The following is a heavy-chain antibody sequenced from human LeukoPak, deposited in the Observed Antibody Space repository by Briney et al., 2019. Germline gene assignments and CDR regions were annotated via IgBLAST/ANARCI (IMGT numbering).Heavy chain of an antibody. J-gene: IGHJ3*02. D-gene: IGHD6-6*01. Sequence: GGSLRLSCAASGFTFSSYGMHWVRQAPGKGLEWVAFIRYDGSNKYYADSVKGRFTISRDNSKNTLYLQMNSLRAEDTAVYYCAKDLSPSIAARGPAFDIWGQGTMVTVSS. V-gene: IGHV3-30*02. CDR3: AKDLSPSIAARGPAFDI. CDR1: GFTFSSYG. CDR2: IRYDGSNK.